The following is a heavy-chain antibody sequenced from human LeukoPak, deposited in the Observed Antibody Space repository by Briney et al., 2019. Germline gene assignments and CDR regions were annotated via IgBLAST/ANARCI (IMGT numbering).Heavy chain of an antibody. J-gene: IGHJ3*02. CDR2: IYYSGST. Sequence: SETLSLTCTVSGGSISSYYWSWIRQPPGKGLEWIGYIYYSGSTNYNPSLKSRVTISVDTSKNQFSLKLSSVTAADTAVYYRARRVFYLGDIHAFDIWGQGTMVTVSS. V-gene: IGHV4-59*01. D-gene: IGHD5-12*01. CDR1: GGSISSYY. CDR3: ARRVFYLGDIHAFDI.